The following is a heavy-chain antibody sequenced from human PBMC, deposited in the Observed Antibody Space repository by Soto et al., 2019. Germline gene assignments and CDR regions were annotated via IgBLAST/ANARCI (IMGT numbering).Heavy chain of an antibody. CDR1: GYTFTSYG. Sequence: QVQLVQSGAEVKKPGASVKVSCKASGYTFTSYGISWVRQAPGQGLERMEWISAYNGNTNYAQKLQGRVTMTTDTSTSTDNLELRSLRSDETAVYYCARVAADAGGSAYWGQGTLVAVST. D-gene: IGHD6-25*01. V-gene: IGHV1-18*01. J-gene: IGHJ4*02. CDR3: ARVAADAGGSAY. CDR2: ISAYNGNT.